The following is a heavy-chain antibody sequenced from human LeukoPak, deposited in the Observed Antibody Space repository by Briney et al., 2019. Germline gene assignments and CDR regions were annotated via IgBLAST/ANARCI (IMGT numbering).Heavy chain of an antibody. CDR1: GFTFSRYG. J-gene: IGHJ4*02. CDR2: IWYDGSNT. D-gene: IGHD2-21*02. V-gene: IGHV3-33*01. CDR3: ARDLDGGDYEGPY. Sequence: PGGSLRLSCVASGFTFSRYGMHWVRQAPGKGLEWVAVIWYDGSNTYYADSVKGRFTISRDNSKNTLSLQMNSLRAEDTALYYCARDLDGGDYEGPYWGQGTLVTVSS.